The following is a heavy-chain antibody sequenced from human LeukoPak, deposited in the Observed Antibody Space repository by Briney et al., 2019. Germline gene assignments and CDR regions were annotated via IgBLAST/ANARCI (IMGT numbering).Heavy chain of an antibody. V-gene: IGHV3-23*01. CDR1: GFTFSNFA. J-gene: IGHJ4*02. CDR3: ATSRGYYYDSSGYYYFDC. D-gene: IGHD3-22*01. Sequence: PGGSLRLSCAASGFTFSNFAMGWVRQAPGKGLEWVSAISGSGGSTYYADSVKGRFTISRDNSKNTLYLQMNSLRAEDTAVYYCATSRGYYYDSSGYYYFDCWGQGTLVTVSS. CDR2: ISGSGGST.